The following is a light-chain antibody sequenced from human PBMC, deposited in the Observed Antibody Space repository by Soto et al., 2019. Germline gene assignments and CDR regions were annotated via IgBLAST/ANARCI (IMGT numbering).Light chain of an antibody. CDR2: SNN. V-gene: IGLV1-44*01. CDR3: AAWDDSLNGVG. CDR1: SSNIGSHA. Sequence: QAVVTQPPSASGTPGQRVTISCSGSSSNIGSHAVNWYQQLPGTAPKLLIYSNNQRPSGVPDRFSGSKSGTSASLAISGLHSEDEAEYYCAAWDDSLNGVGFGGGTKLTVL. J-gene: IGLJ2*01.